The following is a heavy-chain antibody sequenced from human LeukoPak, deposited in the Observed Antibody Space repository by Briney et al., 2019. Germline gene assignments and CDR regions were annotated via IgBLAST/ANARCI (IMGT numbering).Heavy chain of an antibody. Sequence: ASVKVSCKASGYTFTSYDINWVRQATGQGLEWMGWMNPNSGNTGYTQKFQGRVTVTRNTSVSTAYMELSSLRSEDTAMYYCARTRKGGSGYYIPPDYWGQGTLVTVSS. CDR1: GYTFTSYD. CDR2: MNPNSGNT. J-gene: IGHJ4*02. V-gene: IGHV1-8*01. D-gene: IGHD3-3*01. CDR3: ARTRKGGSGYYIPPDY.